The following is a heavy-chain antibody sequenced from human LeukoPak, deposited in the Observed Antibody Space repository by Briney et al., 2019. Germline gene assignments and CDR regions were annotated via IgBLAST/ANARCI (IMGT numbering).Heavy chain of an antibody. CDR3: ASQSGYYSAFDI. V-gene: IGHV4-59*08. CDR2: IYYSGST. D-gene: IGHD3-22*01. Sequence: SETLSLTCSVSCGSISSYYWSWLRQPPGKGLEWIGYIYYSGSTNYNPSLKSRVTISVDTSKNQFSLKLSSVTAADTAVYYCASQSGYYSAFDIWGQGTMVTVSS. J-gene: IGHJ3*02. CDR1: CGSISSYY.